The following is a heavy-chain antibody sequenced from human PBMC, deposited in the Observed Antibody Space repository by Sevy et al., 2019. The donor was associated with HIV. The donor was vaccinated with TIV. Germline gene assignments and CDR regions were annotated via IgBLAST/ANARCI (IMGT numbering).Heavy chain of an antibody. J-gene: IGHJ4*02. CDR3: AGDKPEGVVIIPGSMWGGVDY. CDR2: ISAYSGDT. CDR1: GYTFKTYG. Sequence: ASVKVSCQTFGYTFKTYGISWVRQAPGQGLEWMGWISAYSGDTNFALKFQGRVTMTTDTSTSTAHLELSSLRSDDTAVYCCAGDKPEGVVIIPGSMWGGVDYWGQGTVVTVSS. V-gene: IGHV1-18*01. D-gene: IGHD2-2*01.